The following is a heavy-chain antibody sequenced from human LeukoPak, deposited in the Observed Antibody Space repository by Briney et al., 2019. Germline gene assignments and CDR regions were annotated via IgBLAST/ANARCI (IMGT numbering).Heavy chain of an antibody. J-gene: IGHJ4*02. V-gene: IGHV4-30-4*01. CDR2: IYYSGST. CDR3: ARDTDYGDEFDY. D-gene: IGHD4-17*01. Sequence: SETLSLTCTVSGASIRSGDYYWSWIRQPPGKGLEWIGYIYYSGSTYYNPSLKSRVTISVDTSKNQLSLKLSSVTAADTAVYYCARDTDYGDEFDYWGQGTLVTVSS. CDR1: GASIRSGDYY.